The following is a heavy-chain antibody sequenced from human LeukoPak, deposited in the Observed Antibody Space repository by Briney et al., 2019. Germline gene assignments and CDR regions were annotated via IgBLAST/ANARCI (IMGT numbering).Heavy chain of an antibody. D-gene: IGHD3-22*01. V-gene: IGHV1-2*04. J-gene: IGHJ6*02. CDR3: ARDGGDYYDSSGYYPYYYYYGMDV. CDR1: GYTFTGYY. CDR2: INPNSGGT. Sequence: ASVKVSCKASGYTFTGYYMNWVRQAPGQGLEWMGWINPNSGGTNYAQKFQGWVTMTRDTSISTAYMELSRLRSDDTAVYYCARDGGDYYDSSGYYPYYYYYGMDVWGQGTTVTVSS.